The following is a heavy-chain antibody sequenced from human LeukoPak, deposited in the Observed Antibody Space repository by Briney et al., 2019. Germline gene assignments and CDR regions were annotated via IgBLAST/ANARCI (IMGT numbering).Heavy chain of an antibody. D-gene: IGHD6-6*01. CDR1: GGSFSGYY. J-gene: IGHJ3*02. CDR2: INHSGST. Sequence: PSETLSLTCAVYGGSFSGYYWSWIRQPPGKGLEWIGEINHSGSTNYNPSLKSRVTISVDTSKSQFSLKLSSVTAADTAVYYCARELFSSSVHDAFDIWGQGTMVTVSS. V-gene: IGHV4-34*01. CDR3: ARELFSSSVHDAFDI.